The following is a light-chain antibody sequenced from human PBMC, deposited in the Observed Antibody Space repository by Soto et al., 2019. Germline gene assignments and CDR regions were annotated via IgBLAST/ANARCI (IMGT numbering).Light chain of an antibody. Sequence: QSVLPQPPSASGTPGQRVTISCSGRSSNIGVNTVTWYQQLPRAAPKVLIHTNDQRPSGVPDRFSASKSGTSASPAISGLRSEDEADYHCAAWDDSLDGYVFGTGTKVTVL. CDR3: AAWDDSLDGYV. V-gene: IGLV1-44*01. J-gene: IGLJ1*01. CDR2: TND. CDR1: SSNIGVNT.